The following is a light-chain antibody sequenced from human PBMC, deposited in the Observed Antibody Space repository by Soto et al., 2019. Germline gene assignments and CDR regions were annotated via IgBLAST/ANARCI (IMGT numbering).Light chain of an antibody. Sequence: SVLAQPASVSGSPGQSTAISCTGTTSDVGSYNYVSWYQQHPGKAPKVIIYDVSNRPSGVSDRFSGSKSGNTASLTISGLQAEDEADYYCSSYTSSSTYVFGGGTKVTVL. CDR2: DVS. CDR1: TSDVGSYNY. CDR3: SSYTSSSTYV. J-gene: IGLJ1*01. V-gene: IGLV2-14*01.